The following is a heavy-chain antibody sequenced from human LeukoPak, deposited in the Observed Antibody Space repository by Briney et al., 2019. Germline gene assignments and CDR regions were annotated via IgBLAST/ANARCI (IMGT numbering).Heavy chain of an antibody. D-gene: IGHD3-22*01. J-gene: IGHJ4*02. CDR3: TYDSSGRTFDY. Sequence: PGGSLRLSCAASGFTFSSYSMNWVRQAPGKGLEWVSYISSSSSTIYYADSVKGRFTISRDNAKNSLYLQMNSLRAEDTAVYYCTYDSSGRTFDYWGQGTLVTVSS. CDR1: GFTFSSYS. CDR2: ISSSSSTI. V-gene: IGHV3-48*04.